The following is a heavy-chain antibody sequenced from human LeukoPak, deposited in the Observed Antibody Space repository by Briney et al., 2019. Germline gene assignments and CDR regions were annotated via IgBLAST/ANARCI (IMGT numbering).Heavy chain of an antibody. D-gene: IGHD2-2*01. V-gene: IGHV3-23*01. CDR3: ARDLRISYCSSTSCYGDAFDI. Sequence: TGGSLRLSCAASGFTFSSYAMSWVRQAPGKGLEWVSAISGSGGSTYYADSVKGRFTISRDNSKNTLYLQMNSLRAEDTAVYYCARDLRISYCSSTSCYGDAFDIWGQGTMVTVSS. CDR1: GFTFSSYA. J-gene: IGHJ3*02. CDR2: ISGSGGST.